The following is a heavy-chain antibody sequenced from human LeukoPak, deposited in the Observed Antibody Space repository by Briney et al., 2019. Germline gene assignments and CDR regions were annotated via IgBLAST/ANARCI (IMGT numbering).Heavy chain of an antibody. CDR2: IWYDGSNK. D-gene: IGHD3-10*01. CDR1: GFTFSSYG. CDR3: ARRGDFGDSDYYYYYGMDV. J-gene: IGHJ6*02. V-gene: IGHV3-33*08. Sequence: GGSLRLSCAASGFTFSSYGMHWVRQAPGKGLEWVAVIWYDGSNKYYADSVKGRFTISRDNSKNTLYLQMNSLRAEDTAVYYCARRGDFGDSDYYYYYGMDVWGQGTTVIVSS.